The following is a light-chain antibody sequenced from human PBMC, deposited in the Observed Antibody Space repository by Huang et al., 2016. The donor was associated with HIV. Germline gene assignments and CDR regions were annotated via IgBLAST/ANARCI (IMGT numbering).Light chain of an antibody. Sequence: EIVLTQSPVTLSLSPGDRATLSCRASQIIGTYLAWCQQKSGTAPRLLIYDVSNRAAGGPSRVSASGAETDFTPPIASLDPDDFAIYHCQQRSKWPLTFGGGTKVEMK. CDR3: QQRSKWPLT. CDR1: QIIGTY. CDR2: DVS. J-gene: IGKJ4*01. V-gene: IGKV3-11*01.